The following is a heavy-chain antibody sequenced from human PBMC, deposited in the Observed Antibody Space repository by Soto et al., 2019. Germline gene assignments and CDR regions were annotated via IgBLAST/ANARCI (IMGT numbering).Heavy chain of an antibody. Sequence: VQLVESGGGVVQPGRSLRLSCAASGFTFSSYAMHWVRQAPGKGLEWVAVISYDGSNKYYADSVKGRFTISRDNSKNTLYLQMNSLRAEDTAVYYCARGVLRYFDWLLPNFDYWGQGTLVTVSS. J-gene: IGHJ4*02. V-gene: IGHV3-30-3*01. CDR1: GFTFSSYA. D-gene: IGHD3-9*01. CDR2: ISYDGSNK. CDR3: ARGVLRYFDWLLPNFDY.